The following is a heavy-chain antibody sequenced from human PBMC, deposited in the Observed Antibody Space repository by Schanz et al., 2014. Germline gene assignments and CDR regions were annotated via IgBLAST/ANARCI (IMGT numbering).Heavy chain of an antibody. V-gene: IGHV1-2*02. Sequence: QVQLVQSGAEVKKPGASVKVSCKASGYTLTAYYMHWVRQAPGQGLEWMGWINPDSGGTNYAQKFQGRVTMTRDMSIXXXXXELSRLXXXXXXXXXXXSDFWSGYSHYYYGLDVWGQGTTVTVSS. CDR3: XSDFWSGYSHYYYGLDV. CDR2: INPDSGGT. J-gene: IGHJ6*02. CDR1: GYTLTAYY. D-gene: IGHD3-3*01.